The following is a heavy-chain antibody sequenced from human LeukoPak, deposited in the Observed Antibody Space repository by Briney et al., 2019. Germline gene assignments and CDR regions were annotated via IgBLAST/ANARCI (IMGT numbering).Heavy chain of an antibody. Sequence: SETLSLTCTVSGYSISSGYFWGWIRQPPGKGLKWIGSIYHSGSTYFNPSLKSRVPISVDTSKNQFSLKLSSVTAADTAVYFCARARRPYSSGWDFFDYWGQGTLVTVSS. CDR3: ARARRPYSSGWDFFDY. J-gene: IGHJ4*02. CDR2: IYHSGST. V-gene: IGHV4-38-2*02. CDR1: GYSISSGYF. D-gene: IGHD6-19*01.